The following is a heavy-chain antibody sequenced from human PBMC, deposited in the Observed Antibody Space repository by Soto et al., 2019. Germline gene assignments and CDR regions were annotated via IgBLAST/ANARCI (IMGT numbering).Heavy chain of an antibody. CDR2: IYFSGST. CDR3: ARGTSWSGMDV. CDR1: GGSISSFS. J-gene: IGHJ6*02. D-gene: IGHD2-2*01. Sequence: SETLSLTCSVSGGSISSFSWSWIRQPPGKGLEWIGYIYFSGSTNYNPSLKSRLTISVDTSKNRFSLNLSSVTAADTAVYYCARGTSWSGMDVWGQGTTVSVSS. V-gene: IGHV4-59*01.